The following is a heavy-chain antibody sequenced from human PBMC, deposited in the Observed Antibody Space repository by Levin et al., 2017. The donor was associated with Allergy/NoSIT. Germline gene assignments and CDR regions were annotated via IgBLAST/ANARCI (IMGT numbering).Heavy chain of an antibody. CDR3: ARDGYDSSGYYLGFDY. CDR1: GFTFSTYS. D-gene: IGHD3-22*01. Sequence: GESLKISCAASGFTFSTYSMNWVRQAPGKGLEWVSSISRSSRYIYYADSVKGRFTISRDNAKNSLYLQMNSLRAEDTAVYYCARDGYDSSGYYLGFDYWGQGTLVTVSS. J-gene: IGHJ4*02. CDR2: ISRSSRYI. V-gene: IGHV3-21*01.